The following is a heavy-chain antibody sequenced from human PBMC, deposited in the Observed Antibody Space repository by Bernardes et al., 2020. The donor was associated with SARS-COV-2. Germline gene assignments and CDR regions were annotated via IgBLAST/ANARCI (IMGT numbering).Heavy chain of an antibody. CDR3: ATDKNIWRTRNNCFDS. CDR1: DYTFTTYG. J-gene: IGHJ5*01. D-gene: IGHD3-3*01. CDR2: ICAYNGNT. Sequence: VKVSCKASDYTFTTYGISWLRQAPGQGLEWLAWICAYNGNTNYAQNIQGRATVTTDSSTSTVYMELRSLRSDDTAVYYCATDKNIWRTRNNCFDSWGQGTLITVSS. V-gene: IGHV1-18*01.